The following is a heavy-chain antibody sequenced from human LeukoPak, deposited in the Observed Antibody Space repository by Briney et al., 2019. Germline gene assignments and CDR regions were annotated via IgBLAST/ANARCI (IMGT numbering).Heavy chain of an antibody. D-gene: IGHD4-17*01. J-gene: IGHJ6*02. V-gene: IGHV1-2*02. CDR3: AASTVQNYYWYYGMDV. CDR1: GDTFTDYY. Sequence: ASVKVSCKASGDTFTDYYIYWVRQAPRQGLEWMGWINPNSGGTNYAQNFQGRVTMTWDTSILKAYMALSRLTSDDTAVYYCAASTVQNYYWYYGMDVWGQGTTVTVSS. CDR2: INPNSGGT.